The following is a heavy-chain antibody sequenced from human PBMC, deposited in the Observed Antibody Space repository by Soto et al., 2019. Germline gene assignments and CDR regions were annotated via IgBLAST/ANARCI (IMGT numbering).Heavy chain of an antibody. CDR3: AGTAVAGTEGYYYGMDV. Sequence: WESLKISCKGSGYSFTSYWISWVRQMPGKGLEWMGRIDPSDSYTNYSPSFQGHVTISADKSISTAYLQWSSLKASDTAMYYCAGTAVAGTEGYYYGMDVWGQGTTVTVSS. CDR2: IDPSDSYT. V-gene: IGHV5-10-1*01. D-gene: IGHD6-19*01. J-gene: IGHJ6*02. CDR1: GYSFTSYW.